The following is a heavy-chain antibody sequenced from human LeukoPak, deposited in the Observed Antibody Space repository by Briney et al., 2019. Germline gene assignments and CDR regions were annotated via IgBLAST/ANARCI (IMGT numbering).Heavy chain of an antibody. CDR3: ARGVFYYGSGSYSPSYFDY. J-gene: IGHJ4*02. CDR1: GFTFDDYG. CDR2: INWNGGST. Sequence: GGSLRLSCAASGFTFDDYGMSWARQAPGKGLEWVSGINWNGGSTGYADSVKGRFTISRDNAKNSLYLQMNSLRAEDTALYHCARGVFYYGSGSYSPSYFDYWGQGTLVTVSS. D-gene: IGHD3-10*01. V-gene: IGHV3-20*01.